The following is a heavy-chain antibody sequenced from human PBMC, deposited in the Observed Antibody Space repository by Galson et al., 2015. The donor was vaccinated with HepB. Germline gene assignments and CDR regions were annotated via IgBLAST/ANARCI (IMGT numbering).Heavy chain of an antibody. D-gene: IGHD2-2*01. Sequence: TLSLTCTVSDASISTADYYWSWIRQHPGKGLEWIGHINYSGSTYFNPSLKSRVSMSIDTSENQFSMKLISVTAADTAIYYCARAAYCSRTSCLFDPWGQETLVTVSS. CDR1: DASISTADYY. V-gene: IGHV4-31*03. CDR2: INYSGST. CDR3: ARAAYCSRTSCLFDP. J-gene: IGHJ5*02.